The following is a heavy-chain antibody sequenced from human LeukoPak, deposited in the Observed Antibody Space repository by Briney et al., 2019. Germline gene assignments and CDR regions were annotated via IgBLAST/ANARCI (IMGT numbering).Heavy chain of an antibody. CDR2: IGTSSTTI. V-gene: IGHV3-48*01. CDR1: GFTFSRYT. D-gene: IGHD6-13*01. Sequence: GGSLRLSCAASGFTFSRYTMNWVRQPPGKGLEWVSNIGTSSTTIYYADSVKGRFTISRDNAKNSLYLQMNSLRADDTAVYYCARDQEIAAAGGPLGFDYWGQGTLVTVSS. J-gene: IGHJ4*02. CDR3: ARDQEIAAAGGPLGFDY.